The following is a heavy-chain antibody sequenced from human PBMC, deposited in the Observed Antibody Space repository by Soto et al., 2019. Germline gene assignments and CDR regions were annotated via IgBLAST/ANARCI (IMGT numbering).Heavy chain of an antibody. CDR2: IYYSGST. V-gene: IGHV4-31*03. J-gene: IGHJ5*02. Sequence: SETLSLTCTVSGGSISSGGYYWSWIRQHPGKGLEWIGYIYYSGSTYYNPSLKSRITINPDTSKNQFSLQLNSVTPEDTAVYYCARDPTLERINWFDPWGQGTLVTVSS. CDR1: GGSISSGGYY. D-gene: IGHD1-1*01. CDR3: ARDPTLERINWFDP.